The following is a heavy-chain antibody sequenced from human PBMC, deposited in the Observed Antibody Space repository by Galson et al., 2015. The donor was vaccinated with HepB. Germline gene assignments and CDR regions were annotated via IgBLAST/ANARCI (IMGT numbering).Heavy chain of an antibody. V-gene: IGHV1-18*04. J-gene: IGHJ4*02. CDR1: GYTFTDFG. Sequence: SVKVSCKASGYTFTDFGISWVRQAPGQGLEWMGWISAYNGKTNYAQKVQDRVTMTTDTSTGTAYMELRSLTSDDTAVYYCARDLGGITVAAIFFDYWGQGTLVTVSS. D-gene: IGHD6-19*01. CDR3: ARDLGGITVAAIFFDY. CDR2: ISAYNGKT.